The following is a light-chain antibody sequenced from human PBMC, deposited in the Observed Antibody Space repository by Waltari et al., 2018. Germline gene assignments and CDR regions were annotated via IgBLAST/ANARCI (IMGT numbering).Light chain of an antibody. CDR3: CSYVGSSTSYV. Sequence: QSALTQPASVSGSPGQSITISCTGVSNDVGTDNLVAWYQQYQGKAPKLMIYEASKRPSGVSNLCSGSKSGNTASLTISGLQAEDEADYFCCSYVGSSTSYVFGIGTKVTVL. V-gene: IGLV2-23*01. CDR2: EAS. CDR1: SNDVGTDNL. J-gene: IGLJ1*01.